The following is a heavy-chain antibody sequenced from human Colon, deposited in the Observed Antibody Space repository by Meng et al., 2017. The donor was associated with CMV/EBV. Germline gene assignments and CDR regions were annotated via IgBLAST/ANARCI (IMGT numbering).Heavy chain of an antibody. CDR2: ISSDGSTF. J-gene: IGHJ5*01. D-gene: IGHD2/OR15-2a*01. V-gene: IGHV3-30-3*01. CDR3: TRGCLSTDCFIIDS. CDR1: GFNFTNHP. Sequence: GESLKISCAAFGFNFTNHPIHWVRQAPGKGLKWVAYISSDGSTFSTADSVKGRFTLSKDNAKNMAFLQMSSLRAEETAIYYCTRGCLSTDCFIIDSWGQGALVTSPQ.